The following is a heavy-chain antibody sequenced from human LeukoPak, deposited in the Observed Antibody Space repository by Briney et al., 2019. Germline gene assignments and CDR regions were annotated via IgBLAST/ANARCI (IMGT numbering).Heavy chain of an antibody. CDR2: IIPIFGTA. V-gene: IGHV1-69*13. J-gene: IGHJ4*02. D-gene: IGHD5-12*01. Sequence: SVKVSCKASGGTFSSYAISWVRQAPGQGLEWIGGIIPIFGTANYAQKFQGRVTITADESTSTAYMELSSLRSEDTAVYYCARNGFEATISLFDYWGQGTLVTVSS. CDR3: ARNGFEATISLFDY. CDR1: GGTFSSYA.